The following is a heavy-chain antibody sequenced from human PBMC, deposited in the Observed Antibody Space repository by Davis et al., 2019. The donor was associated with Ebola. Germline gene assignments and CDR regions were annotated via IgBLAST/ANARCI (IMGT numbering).Heavy chain of an antibody. CDR2: IWYDVNNK. V-gene: IGHV3-33*01. Sequence: PGGSLRLSCAASGFTFTSYGMHWVRQAPGKGLEWVAVIWYDVNNKYYADSVKGRFTISRDNSKNTLYLQMNSLRAEDTAVYYCARKSTVTPYYSYYYYMDVWGKGTTVTVSS. CDR1: GFTFTSYG. CDR3: ARKSTVTPYYSYYYYMDV. J-gene: IGHJ6*03. D-gene: IGHD4-11*01.